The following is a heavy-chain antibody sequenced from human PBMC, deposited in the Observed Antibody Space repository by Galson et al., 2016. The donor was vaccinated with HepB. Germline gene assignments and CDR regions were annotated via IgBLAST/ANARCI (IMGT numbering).Heavy chain of an antibody. J-gene: IGHJ6*02. D-gene: IGHD1-20*01. CDR1: GFTFSSYA. Sequence: SLRLSCAASGFTFSSYAMHWVRQAPGKGLEWVAVISYDGSNKYYADSVKGRFTISRDNSKNTLYLRMNSLRAEDTAVYYCARDLTGIYGMDVWGQGTLVTVAS. CDR2: ISYDGSNK. V-gene: IGHV3-30-3*01. CDR3: ARDLTGIYGMDV.